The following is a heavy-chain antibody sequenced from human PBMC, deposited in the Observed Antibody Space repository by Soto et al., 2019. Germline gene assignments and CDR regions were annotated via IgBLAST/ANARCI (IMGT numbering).Heavy chain of an antibody. CDR2: ITGSGLTI. J-gene: IGHJ4*02. D-gene: IGHD2-21*02. Sequence: PGGSLRLSCEASGFTFGKYAMIWVRQAPGKGQEWVSGITGSGLTIEHSASVKGRFTISRDNSKNTVYLQMNSLRAEDTAIYYCAKDDVSGDGLWLVSDWGQGTPVTVSS. V-gene: IGHV3-23*01. CDR1: GFTFGKYA. CDR3: AKDDVSGDGLWLVSD.